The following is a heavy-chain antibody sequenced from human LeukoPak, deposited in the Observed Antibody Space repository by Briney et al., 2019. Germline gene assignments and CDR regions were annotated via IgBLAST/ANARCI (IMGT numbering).Heavy chain of an antibody. D-gene: IGHD3-10*01. CDR2: ISSSSSYI. CDR3: ARGRVTMVRGATHYYYYGMDV. Sequence: MNWVRQAPGKGLEWVSSISSSSSYIYYADSVKGRFTISRDNAKNSLYLQMNSLRAEDTAVYYCARGRVTMVRGATHYYYYGMDVWGQGTTVTVSS. V-gene: IGHV3-21*01. J-gene: IGHJ6*02.